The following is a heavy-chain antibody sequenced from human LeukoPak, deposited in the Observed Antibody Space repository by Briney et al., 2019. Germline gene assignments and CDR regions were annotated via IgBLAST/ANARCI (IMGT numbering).Heavy chain of an antibody. CDR1: GVTFSGYY. D-gene: IGHD5-12*01. V-gene: IGHV4-34*01. CDR3: ARGSLKEWLLYGYYHGMDV. Sequence: PSVTLSFTGAGYGVTFSGYYWSWIRPAPGKGLEGIVEINHSGTTNYSPSLKSRVTISVDTSKNQFSLKLNCVTAADTAVYYCARGSLKEWLLYGYYHGMDVWGQGTTVTVSS. J-gene: IGHJ6*02. CDR2: INHSGTT.